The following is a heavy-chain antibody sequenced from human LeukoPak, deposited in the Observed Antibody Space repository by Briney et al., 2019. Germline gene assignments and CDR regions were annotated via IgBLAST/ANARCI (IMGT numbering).Heavy chain of an antibody. J-gene: IGHJ6*03. CDR2: ISGSGGST. V-gene: IGHV3-23*01. Sequence: GGSLRHACAASGFTFSSYGMSWVRQAPGKGLEWVSAISGSGGSTYYADSVKGRFTISRDNSKNTLYLQMNSLRAEDTAVYYCAKEGYYYMDVWGKGTTVTISS. CDR3: AKEGYYYMDV. CDR1: GFTFSSYG.